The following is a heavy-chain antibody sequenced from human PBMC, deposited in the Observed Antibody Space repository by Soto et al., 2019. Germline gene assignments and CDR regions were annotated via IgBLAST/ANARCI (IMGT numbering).Heavy chain of an antibody. J-gene: IGHJ6*02. CDR3: AKDRYTSGWHENYGMDV. CDR2: ISDDGSNK. D-gene: IGHD6-19*01. Sequence: GGSLRLSCAASGFTFSSYGMHWVRQAPGKGLEWVAVISDDGSNKYYADSVKGRFTISRDNFKNTLYLQMNSLRAEDTAVYSCAKDRYTSGWHENYGMDVWGQGTTVTVSS. CDR1: GFTFSSYG. V-gene: IGHV3-30*18.